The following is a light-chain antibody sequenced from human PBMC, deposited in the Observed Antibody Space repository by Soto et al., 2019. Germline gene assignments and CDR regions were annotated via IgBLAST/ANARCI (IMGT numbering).Light chain of an antibody. CDR3: QQYNSYPLT. CDR1: QSISSW. Sequence: IQMTPSPSTLSASVGDRVTITCRASQSISSWWAWYQQKPGKAPNLLIYKASSLESGVPSRFSGSGSGTEFTLTISSLQPDDFATYYCQQYNSYPLTFGGGTKVEIK. CDR2: KAS. J-gene: IGKJ4*02. V-gene: IGKV1-5*03.